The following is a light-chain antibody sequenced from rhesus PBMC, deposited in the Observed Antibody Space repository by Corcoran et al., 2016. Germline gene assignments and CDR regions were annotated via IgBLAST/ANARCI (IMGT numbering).Light chain of an antibody. CDR1: RSNIGSSD. CDR3: ETYDSRLNGHV. CDR2: YSD. Sequence: QSVLTQPPSASGTPGRNVTISCSGGRSNIGSSDVYWYQQFPGTAPKLLIYYSDQRPSGVPDRFSGSKSGASAFLAISGLRSEDEADYYCETYDSRLNGHVFGSGTRLTVL. J-gene: IGLJ1*01. V-gene: IGLV1S4*01.